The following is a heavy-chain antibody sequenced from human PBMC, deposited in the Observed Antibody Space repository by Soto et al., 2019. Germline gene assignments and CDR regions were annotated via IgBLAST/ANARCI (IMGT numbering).Heavy chain of an antibody. CDR3: ATSPRYSSSWYPYFQH. V-gene: IGHV4-34*01. J-gene: IGHJ1*01. CDR2: INHSGST. CDR1: GGSFSGYY. D-gene: IGHD6-13*01. Sequence: SETLSLTCAVYGGSFSGYYWSWIRQPPGKGLEWIGEINHSGSTNYNPSLKSRVTISVDTSKNQFSLKLSSVTAADTAVYYCATSPRYSSSWYPYFQHWGQGTLVTVSS.